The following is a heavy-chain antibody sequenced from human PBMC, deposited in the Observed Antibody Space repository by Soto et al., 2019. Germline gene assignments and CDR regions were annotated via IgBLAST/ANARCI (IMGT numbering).Heavy chain of an antibody. J-gene: IGHJ4*02. V-gene: IGHV3-9*01. CDR3: AKDLAARTYYFDY. CDR1: GFTFDDYA. D-gene: IGHD6-6*01. CDR2: ISWNSGSI. Sequence: EVQLVESGGGLVQPGRSLRLSCAASGFTFDDYAMHWVRQAPGKGLEWVSGISWNSGSIGYADSVKGRFTISRDNAKNSLYLQMNSLRAEDKALYYCAKDLAARTYYFDYWGQGTLVTVSS.